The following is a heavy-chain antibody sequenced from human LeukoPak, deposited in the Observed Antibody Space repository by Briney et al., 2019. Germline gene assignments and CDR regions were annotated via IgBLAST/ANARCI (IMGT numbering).Heavy chain of an antibody. D-gene: IGHD1-26*01. CDR3: ARDKIVGATHFDY. Sequence: GGSLRLSCAASGFTFSSYGIHWVRQAPGKGLEWVAFIQYDGTNKYYADSVKGRFTISRDNSKNSLYLQMNSLRVEDTAVYYCARDKIVGATHFDYWGQGTLVTVSS. J-gene: IGHJ4*02. CDR2: IQYDGTNK. V-gene: IGHV3-30*02. CDR1: GFTFSSYG.